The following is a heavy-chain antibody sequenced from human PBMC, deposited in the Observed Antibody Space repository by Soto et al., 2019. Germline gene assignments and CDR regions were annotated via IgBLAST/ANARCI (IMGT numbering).Heavy chain of an antibody. CDR3: ARGGGYSGWYNWFDP. J-gene: IGHJ5*02. V-gene: IGHV4-34*01. Sequence: PSETLSLTCAVYGGSFSGHYWSWISQPPGKGLEWIGEINYSGRTNYNSSLKSRVTISVDTSKNQFSLKLSSVTAADTAVYYCARGGGYSGWYNWFDPWGQGTLVTVSS. D-gene: IGHD6-19*01. CDR1: GGSFSGHY. CDR2: INYSGRT.